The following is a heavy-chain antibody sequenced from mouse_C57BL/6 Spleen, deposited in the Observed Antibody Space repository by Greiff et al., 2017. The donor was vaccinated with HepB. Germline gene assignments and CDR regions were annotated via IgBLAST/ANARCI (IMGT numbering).Heavy chain of an antibody. CDR2: IDPSDSYT. V-gene: IGHV1-50*01. Sequence: QVQLKQPGAELVKPGASVKLSCKASGYTFTSYWMQWVKQRPGQGLEWIGEIDPSDSYTNYNQKFKGKATLTVDTSSSTAYMQLSSLTSEDSAVYYCARGTVVHFDYWGQGTTLTVSS. D-gene: IGHD1-1*01. J-gene: IGHJ2*01. CDR1: GYTFTSYW. CDR3: ARGTVVHFDY.